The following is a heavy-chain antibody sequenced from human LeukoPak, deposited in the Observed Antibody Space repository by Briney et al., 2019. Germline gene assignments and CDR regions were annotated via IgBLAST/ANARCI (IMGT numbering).Heavy chain of an antibody. Sequence: GESLRLSCSASGLSFAFIAMHWVRQPPGEGLEYVSSINLNEYGIYYTESVRGRFTISRDNSRSLLYLHMSDLRPDDTAVYYCVTDFDNIDVWGQGTTVTVSA. CDR3: VTDFDNIDV. D-gene: IGHD1-14*01. CDR2: INLNEYGI. CDR1: GLSFAFIA. V-gene: IGHV3-64D*06. J-gene: IGHJ3*01.